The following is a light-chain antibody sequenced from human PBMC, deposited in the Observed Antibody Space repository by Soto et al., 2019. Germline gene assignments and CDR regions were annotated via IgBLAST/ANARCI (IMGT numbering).Light chain of an antibody. J-gene: IGKJ1*01. CDR2: DAS. CDR3: QQYGSSGT. CDR1: KSVGGD. Sequence: DIVLTQSPATLSLTPGQGASLSCRASKSVGGDLVWYQQHPGQAPRLLIYDASNRATGIPPRFSCSGSGTDFTLTISSLEPEDFAVYYCQQYGSSGTFGQGTKVDI. V-gene: IGKV3-11*01.